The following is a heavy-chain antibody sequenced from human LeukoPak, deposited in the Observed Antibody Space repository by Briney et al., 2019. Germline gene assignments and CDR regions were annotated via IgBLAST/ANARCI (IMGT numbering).Heavy chain of an antibody. CDR3: ARDNLGYYDSCALIDY. Sequence: GGSLRLSCAASGFTFSSYAMHWVRQAPGKGLEWVAVISYDGSNKYYADSVKGRFTISRDNSKNTLYLQMNSLRAEDTAVYYCARDNLGYYDSCALIDYWGQGTLVTVSS. J-gene: IGHJ4*02. CDR1: GFTFSSYA. D-gene: IGHD3-22*01. V-gene: IGHV3-30-3*01. CDR2: ISYDGSNK.